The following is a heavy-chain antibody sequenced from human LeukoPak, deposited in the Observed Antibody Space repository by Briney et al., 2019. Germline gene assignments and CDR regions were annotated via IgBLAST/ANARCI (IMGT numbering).Heavy chain of an antibody. CDR2: IYYSGST. J-gene: IGHJ4*02. Sequence: SETLSLTCTVSGGSISSYYWSWIRQPPGKGLEWIGYIYYSGSTNYNPSLKSRVTISVDTSKNQFSLKLSSVTAADTAVYYCAREFTSGGSFDYWGQGTLVTVSS. D-gene: IGHD2-15*01. V-gene: IGHV4-59*01. CDR1: GGSISSYY. CDR3: AREFTSGGSFDY.